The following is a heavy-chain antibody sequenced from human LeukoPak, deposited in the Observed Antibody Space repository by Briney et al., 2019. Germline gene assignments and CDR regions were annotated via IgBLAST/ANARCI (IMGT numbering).Heavy chain of an antibody. CDR2: ISPNSGGT. CDR3: ARASDIVVVPVLDY. D-gene: IGHD2-2*01. V-gene: IGHV1-2*02. J-gene: IGHJ4*02. CDR1: GYTFTGYY. Sequence: ASVMVSCKASGYTFTGYYMHWVRQAPGQGLEWMGWISPNSGGTNYAQKFQGRVTMTRDTSTSTAYMELSRLRSDDTAVYYCARASDIVVVPVLDYWGQGTLVTVSS.